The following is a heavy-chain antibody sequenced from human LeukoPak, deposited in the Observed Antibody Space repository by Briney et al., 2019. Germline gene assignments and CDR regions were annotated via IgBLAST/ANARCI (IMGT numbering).Heavy chain of an antibody. CDR3: ARVGIAVAGSHYGMDV. Sequence: SQTLSLTCAISGDSVSSNSAAWNWIRQSPSRGLGWLGRTYYRSKWYNDYAVSVKSRITINPDTSKNQFSLQLNSVTPEDTAVYYCARVGIAVAGSHYGMDVWGQGTTVTVSS. D-gene: IGHD6-19*01. CDR1: GDSVSSNSAA. J-gene: IGHJ6*02. CDR2: TYYRSKWYN. V-gene: IGHV6-1*01.